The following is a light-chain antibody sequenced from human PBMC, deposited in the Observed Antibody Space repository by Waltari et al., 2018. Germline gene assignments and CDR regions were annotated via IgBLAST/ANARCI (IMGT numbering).Light chain of an antibody. J-gene: IGKJ2*01. V-gene: IGKV3-11*01. Sequence: EIVLTQSPATLSLSPGEIATLSCSASQSVGTYLAWYQQKPGQAPRLLIYDASNRATGIPARFRGSGSGTDFTLTISSLEAEDFAVYYCQQRSNWTPHTFGQGARLEIK. CDR3: QQRSNWTPHT. CDR1: QSVGTY. CDR2: DAS.